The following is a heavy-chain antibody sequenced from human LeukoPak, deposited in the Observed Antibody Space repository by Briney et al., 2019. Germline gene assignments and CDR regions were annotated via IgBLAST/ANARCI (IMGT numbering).Heavy chain of an antibody. CDR2: INHSGST. J-gene: IGHJ6*03. V-gene: IGHV4-34*01. CDR3: ARGHDIVVVPAAIYYYYMDV. D-gene: IGHD2-2*01. Sequence: SETLSLTCAVYGGSFSGYYWSWIRQPPGKGLEWIGEINHSGSTNYNPSFKSRVTISVDTSKNQFSLKLSSVTAADTAVYYCARGHDIVVVPAAIYYYYMDVWGKGTTVTVSS. CDR1: GGSFSGYY.